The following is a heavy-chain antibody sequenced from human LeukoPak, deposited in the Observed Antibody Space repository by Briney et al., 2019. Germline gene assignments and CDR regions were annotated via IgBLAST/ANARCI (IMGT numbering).Heavy chain of an antibody. D-gene: IGHD3-22*01. CDR3: ARVRSSRSSGYSY. CDR1: SESFSGYY. Sequence: SETLSLTCAVYSESFSGYYWSWIRQPPGKGLEWIGEINHSGSTNYNPSLKSRVTISVDTSKNQFSLKLSSVTAADTAVYYCARVRSSRSSGYSYWGQGTLVTVSS. V-gene: IGHV4-34*01. CDR2: INHSGST. J-gene: IGHJ4*02.